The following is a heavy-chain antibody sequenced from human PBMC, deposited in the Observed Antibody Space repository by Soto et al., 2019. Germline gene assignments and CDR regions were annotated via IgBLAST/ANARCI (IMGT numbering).Heavy chain of an antibody. Sequence: GGSLRLSCAVSGFTFSAVTLHWVRQAPGKGLEWIGRIRSKVPYATVDAASVQGRFTISRDDSKNTAYLLMSSLKVEDTAVYYCIRRLEHSTIWYVDYWGQGTLVTVS. D-gene: IGHD2-2*01. CDR1: GFTFSAVT. CDR2: IRSKVPYAT. J-gene: IGHJ4*02. V-gene: IGHV3-73*01. CDR3: IRRLEHSTIWYVDY.